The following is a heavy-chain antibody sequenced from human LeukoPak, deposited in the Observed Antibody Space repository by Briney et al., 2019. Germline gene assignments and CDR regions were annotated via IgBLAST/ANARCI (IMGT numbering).Heavy chain of an antibody. CDR1: GASLTRPTYY. D-gene: IGHD4-23*01. J-gene: IGHJ4*02. CDR2: IFASGSG. V-gene: IGHV4-61*01. CDR3: ARFKSGNFYYFDS. Sequence: PSETLSLTCSVCGASLTRPTYYQSSWIRQPPGKGLELIGKIFASGSGIIDPSLKSRVTMSLDTSKYEFSLKMSSVTAEDSAVYYCARFKSGNFYYFDSWSQGTLVTVSS.